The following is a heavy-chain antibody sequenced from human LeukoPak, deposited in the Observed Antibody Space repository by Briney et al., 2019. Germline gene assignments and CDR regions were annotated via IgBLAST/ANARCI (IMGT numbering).Heavy chain of an antibody. V-gene: IGHV3-66*01. CDR3: ARDSQAVGTDFDY. Sequence: GGSLRLSCAASEFSVGSNYMTWVRQAPGKGLEWVSLIYSGGSTYYADSVKGRFTISRDNSKNTLYLQMNSLRAEDTAVYYCARDSQAVGTDFDYWGQGTLVTVSS. CDR2: IYSGGST. D-gene: IGHD6-13*01. J-gene: IGHJ4*02. CDR1: EFSVGSNY.